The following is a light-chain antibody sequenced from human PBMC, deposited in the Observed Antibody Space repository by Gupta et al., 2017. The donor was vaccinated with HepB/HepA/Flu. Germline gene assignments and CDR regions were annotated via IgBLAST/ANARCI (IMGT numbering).Light chain of an antibody. CDR2: QDD. CDR3: QTWDSNTYVV. CDR1: KLGDTY. J-gene: IGLJ2*01. V-gene: IGLV3-1*01. Sequence: SYELTQPPSVSVSPGQTANMTCFGDKLGDTYVSWYQQKPGQSPILVIFQDDKRPSLIPERFSGSNSGNTATLTISGTQAIDEADYYCQTWDSNTYVVFGGGTKLTVL.